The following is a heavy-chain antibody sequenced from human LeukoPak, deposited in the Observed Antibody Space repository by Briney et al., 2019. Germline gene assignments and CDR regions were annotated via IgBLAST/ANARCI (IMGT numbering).Heavy chain of an antibody. V-gene: IGHV1-2*02. CDR2: ITPNSGGT. CDR3: ARDGIYSRNFDAFDI. CDR1: GYIFIDYN. J-gene: IGHJ3*02. Sequence: ASVKVSCKASGYIFIDYNMHWVRQAPGQGLEWMGWITPNSGGTNYAQKFQGRVTMTRDTSISTAYMELSSLKSDDTAVYYCARDGIYSRNFDAFDIWGQGTMVTVSS. D-gene: IGHD6-13*01.